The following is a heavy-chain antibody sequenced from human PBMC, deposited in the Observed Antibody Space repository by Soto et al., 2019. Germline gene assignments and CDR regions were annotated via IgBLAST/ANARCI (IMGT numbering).Heavy chain of an antibody. D-gene: IGHD3-22*01. V-gene: IGHV3-23*01. CDR1: GFTFGSYA. Sequence: GGSLRLSCAASGFTFGSYAMNWVRQAPGKGLEWLSTITDTGSHTYYADSVRGRFTTSRDNSKSTLYLQLSSLRAEDTAVYYCAGQSYESRGYYYAYWGQGTLVTVSS. CDR2: ITDTGSHT. J-gene: IGHJ4*02. CDR3: AGQSYESRGYYYAY.